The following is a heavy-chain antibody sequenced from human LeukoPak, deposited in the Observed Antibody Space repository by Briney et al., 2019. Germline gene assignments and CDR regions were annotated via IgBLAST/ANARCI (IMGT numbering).Heavy chain of an antibody. CDR3: ARDRVADYYMDV. CDR2: IYYSGST. J-gene: IGHJ6*03. CDR1: GGSISSGGYY. Sequence: SETLSLTCTVSGGSISSGGYYWSWIRQHPGKGLEWIGYIYYSGSTYYNPSLKSRVTISVDASKNQFSLKLSSVTAADTAVYYCARDRVADYYMDVWGKGTTVTVSS. D-gene: IGHD2-21*01. V-gene: IGHV4-31*03.